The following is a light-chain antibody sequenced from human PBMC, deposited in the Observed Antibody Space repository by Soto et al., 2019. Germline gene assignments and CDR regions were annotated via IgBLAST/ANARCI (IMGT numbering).Light chain of an antibody. Sequence: DVQMTQSPSSLSASVGDSVTITCRSSQNVKTYLNWYQHKPGQDPQLLIYTSSRLQTGVASRFSGSGSGTYFILTISILHPEDFATYYCQQTCTTPGTFGQGTQVDI. CDR1: QNVKTY. V-gene: IGKV1-39*01. CDR2: TSS. J-gene: IGKJ1*01. CDR3: QQTCTTPGT.